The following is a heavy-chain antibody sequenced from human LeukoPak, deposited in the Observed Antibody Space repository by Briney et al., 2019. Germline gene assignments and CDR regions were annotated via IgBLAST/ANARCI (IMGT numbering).Heavy chain of an antibody. D-gene: IGHD2-8*01. CDR3: AKGIRAMGCTNFDS. Sequence: GGSLRLSCAASGFTFSNYVMHWVRQAPGKGLGWVSFIQYDGSNKYYVDSVKSRFAISKDNSKIKLNMQMDSLRPEDTAMYYCAKGIRAMGCTNFDSWGQGTLVTVSS. V-gene: IGHV3-30*02. CDR2: IQYDGSNK. CDR1: GFTFSNYV. J-gene: IGHJ4*02.